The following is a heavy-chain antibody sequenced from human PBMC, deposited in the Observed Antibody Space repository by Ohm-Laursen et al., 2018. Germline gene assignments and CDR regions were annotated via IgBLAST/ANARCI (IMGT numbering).Heavy chain of an antibody. CDR2: INSDGSST. Sequence: SLRLSCAASGFTFSSYWMHWVRQAPGKGLVWVSRINSDGSSTSYADSVKGRFTISRDNAKNTLYLQMNSLRAEDTAVYYCAKDPYDYVWGSYDYWGQGTLVTVSS. CDR3: AKDPYDYVWGSYDY. V-gene: IGHV3-74*01. J-gene: IGHJ4*02. CDR1: GFTFSSYW. D-gene: IGHD3-16*01.